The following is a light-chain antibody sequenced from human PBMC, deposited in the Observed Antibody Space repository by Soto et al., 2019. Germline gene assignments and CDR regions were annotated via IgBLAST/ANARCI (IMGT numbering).Light chain of an antibody. CDR3: SSYTSSSTWV. CDR1: SSDVGGYNY. CDR2: EVS. J-gene: IGLJ3*02. Sequence: QSVLTQPASVSGSPGQSITISCTGTSSDVGGYNYVSWYQQHPGKAPKFMIYEVSNRPSGVSNRFSGSKSGNTATLTISGLQAGDEADYYCSSYTSSSTWVFGGGTKLTVL. V-gene: IGLV2-14*01.